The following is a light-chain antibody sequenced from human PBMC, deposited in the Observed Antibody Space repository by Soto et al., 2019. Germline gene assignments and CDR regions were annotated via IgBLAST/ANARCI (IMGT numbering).Light chain of an antibody. CDR2: SNN. V-gene: IGLV1-44*01. J-gene: IGLJ1*01. CDR3: AAWDDSLSGHYV. CDR1: SSNIGINT. Sequence: QSALTQPPSASGTPGQRVTLSCSGSSSNIGINTVDWYQHLPGTAPKLLIYSNNQRSSGVPDRISGSKSGTSASLAISGLQSEDEADYYCAAWDDSLSGHYVFGTATKVTVL.